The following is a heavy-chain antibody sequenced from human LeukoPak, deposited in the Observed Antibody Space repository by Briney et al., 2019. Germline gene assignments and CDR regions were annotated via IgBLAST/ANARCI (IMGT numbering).Heavy chain of an antibody. CDR3: ARAGYSYGTGYYFDY. J-gene: IGHJ4*02. D-gene: IGHD5-18*01. CDR2: IYYTGAT. CDR1: GGSISSYY. V-gene: IGHV4-59*01. Sequence: SETLSLTCTVSGGSISSYYWSWIRLPPGKGLEWIGYIYYTGATYYNPSLKSRVTISLDTSKNQFSLKLSSVTAADAAVYYCARAGYSYGTGYYFDYWGQGALVSVSS.